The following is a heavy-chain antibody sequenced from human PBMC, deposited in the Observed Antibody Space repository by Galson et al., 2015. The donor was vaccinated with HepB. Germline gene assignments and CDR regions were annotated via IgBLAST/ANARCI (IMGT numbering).Heavy chain of an antibody. V-gene: IGHV3-7*03. D-gene: IGHD3-3*01. CDR2: IKQDGSEK. CDR1: GFTFSTYW. Sequence: SLRLSCAASGFTFSTYWMNWVRQAPGKGLEWVANIKQDGSEKYFVDSVTGRFTISRDNAKNSLYLQMNSLRAEDTAVYYCARTETGYYDLWSGPNTLGDTPRYYLYGKDVWGQGTTVTVAS. J-gene: IGHJ6*02. CDR3: ARTETGYYDLWSGPNTLGDTPRYYLYGKDV.